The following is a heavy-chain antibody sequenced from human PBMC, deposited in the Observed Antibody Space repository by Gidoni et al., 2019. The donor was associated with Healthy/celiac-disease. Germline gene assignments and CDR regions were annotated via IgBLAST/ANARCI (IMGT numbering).Heavy chain of an antibody. CDR2: ISWNSGSI. Sequence: EVQLVESGGGLFQPGRSLTLSCAASGFTFVAYAMHWVRQAPGKGLEWVSGISWNSGSIGYADSVKGRFTISRDNAKNSLYLQMNSLRAEDTALYYCAKDRGMVAAQRAFDIWGQGTMVTVSS. J-gene: IGHJ3*02. CDR1: GFTFVAYA. V-gene: IGHV3-9*01. CDR3: AKDRGMVAAQRAFDI. D-gene: IGHD2-15*01.